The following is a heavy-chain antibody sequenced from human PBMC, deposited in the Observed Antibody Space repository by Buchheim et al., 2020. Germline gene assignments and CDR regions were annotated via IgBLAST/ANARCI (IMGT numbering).Heavy chain of an antibody. J-gene: IGHJ6*02. Sequence: QVQLQESGPGLVKPSETLSLTCTVSGGSVSSGSYYWSWIRQPPGKGLEWIGYIYYSGSTNYNPSLKSRVTISVDTSKTQFSLKLSSVTAADTAVYYCARGPVLRFLEWLSENYYYYGMDVWGQGTT. D-gene: IGHD3-3*01. CDR1: GGSVSSGSYY. V-gene: IGHV4-61*01. CDR3: ARGPVLRFLEWLSENYYYYGMDV. CDR2: IYYSGST.